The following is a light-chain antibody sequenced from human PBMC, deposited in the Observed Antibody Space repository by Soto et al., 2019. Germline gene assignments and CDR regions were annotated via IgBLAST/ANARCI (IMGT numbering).Light chain of an antibody. CDR3: QQYGSSGT. J-gene: IGKJ1*01. Sequence: IVMTQYPATLSLSHGERATLSCRASQSVSSNLAWYQQKPGQAPRLLIYGASNRATGIPDRFSGSGSGTDFTLTISRLEPEDFAVYYCQQYGSSGTFAQGTKVDI. CDR2: GAS. CDR1: QSVSSN. V-gene: IGKV3-20*01.